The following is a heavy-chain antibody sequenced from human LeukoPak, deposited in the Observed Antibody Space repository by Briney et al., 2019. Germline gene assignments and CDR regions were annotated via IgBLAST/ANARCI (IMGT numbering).Heavy chain of an antibody. Sequence: SETLSLTCTVSGYSISSGYYWGWIRQPPGKGLEWIGSIYHSGSTYYNPSLKSRVTISVDTSKNQFSLKLSSVTAADTAVYYCARLTRKRYYYGSGSPRTHLFDYWGQGTLVTVSS. CDR3: ARLTRKRYYYGSGSPRTHLFDY. CDR1: GYSISSGYY. J-gene: IGHJ4*02. D-gene: IGHD3-10*01. CDR2: IYHSGST. V-gene: IGHV4-38-2*02.